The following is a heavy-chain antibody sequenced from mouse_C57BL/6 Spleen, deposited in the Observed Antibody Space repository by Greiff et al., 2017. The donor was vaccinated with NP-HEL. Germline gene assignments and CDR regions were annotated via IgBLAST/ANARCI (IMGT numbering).Heavy chain of an antibody. V-gene: IGHV1-55*01. CDR3: ARWGYGNYFFDY. J-gene: IGHJ2*01. D-gene: IGHD2-1*01. Sequence: QVQLKQPGAELVKPGASVKMSCKASGYTFTSYWITWVKQRPGQGLEWIGDIYPGSGSTNYNKKFKSKATLTVDTSSSTAYMQLSSLTSEDSAVYYCARWGYGNYFFDYWGQGTTLTVSS. CDR1: GYTFTSYW. CDR2: IYPGSGST.